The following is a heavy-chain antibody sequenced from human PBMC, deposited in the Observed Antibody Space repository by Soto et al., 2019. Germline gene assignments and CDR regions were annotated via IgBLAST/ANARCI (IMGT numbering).Heavy chain of an antibody. CDR3: AREWGLLPYYVMNV. V-gene: IGHV4-61*03. CDR1: GDSVTSGSYY. CDR2: ISYTGRT. Sequence: SETLSLTCIVSGDSVTSGSYYWTWLRQPPGKGLEWIGYISYTGRTKYNPSLQSRVTISVGTSKNDFALNLSSVTAADTAVYFCAREWGLLPYYVMNVWGHGTAVTVSS. J-gene: IGHJ6*02. D-gene: IGHD7-27*01.